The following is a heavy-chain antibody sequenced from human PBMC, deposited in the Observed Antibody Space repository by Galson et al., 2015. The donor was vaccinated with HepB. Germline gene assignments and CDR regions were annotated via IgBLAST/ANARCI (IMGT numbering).Heavy chain of an antibody. Sequence: PALVKPTQPLTLTCTFSGFSLSTSGMCVSWIRQPPGKALEWLARIDWGDDKYYSTSLKTRLTISKDTSKNQVVLTMTNMDPVDTATYYCARIASEPGIAAAGPPNYGMDVWGQGTTVTVSS. D-gene: IGHD6-13*01. CDR2: IDWGDDK. V-gene: IGHV2-70*11. CDR3: ARIASEPGIAAAGPPNYGMDV. J-gene: IGHJ6*02. CDR1: GFSLSTSGMC.